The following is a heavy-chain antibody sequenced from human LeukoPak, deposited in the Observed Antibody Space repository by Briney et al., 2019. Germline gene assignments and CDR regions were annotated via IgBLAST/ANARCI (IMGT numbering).Heavy chain of an antibody. CDR1: GGSISSYY. J-gene: IGHJ1*01. V-gene: IGHV4-59*12. D-gene: IGHD2-15*01. Sequence: SETLSLTCTVSGGSISSYYWSWIRQPPGKGLEWIGYIYYSGYTNSNPSLKSRVTVSVDTSKNLFSLKLSSVTAADTAVYYCARRLLGYCSGGSCYSGYFQHWGQGTLVTVSS. CDR3: ARRLLGYCSGGSCYSGYFQH. CDR2: IYYSGYT.